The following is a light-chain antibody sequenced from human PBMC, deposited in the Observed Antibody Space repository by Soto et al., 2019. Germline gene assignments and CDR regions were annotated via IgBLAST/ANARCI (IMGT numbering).Light chain of an antibody. Sequence: DIQMTQSPSSLSASVGDRVTITCRASQSISSYLNWYQQKPGKAPKLLIYDASSLQSGVPSRFSGSGSGTEFTLTISSLQPEDFATYYCLQHTTYPFTFGPGTKVD. V-gene: IGKV1-17*01. CDR3: LQHTTYPFT. CDR1: QSISSY. CDR2: DAS. J-gene: IGKJ3*01.